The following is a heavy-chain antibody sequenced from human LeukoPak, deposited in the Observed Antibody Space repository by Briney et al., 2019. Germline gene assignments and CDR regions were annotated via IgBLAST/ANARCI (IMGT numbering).Heavy chain of an antibody. D-gene: IGHD4-23*01. J-gene: IGHJ4*02. CDR1: GYSISSGYY. Sequence: SETLSLTCTVSGYSISSGYYWGWIRQPPGKGLEWIGSIYHSGSTYYNPSLKSRVTMSVDTSKNQFSLKLSSVTAADTAVYYCARAGTTVVNYWGQGTLVTVSS. V-gene: IGHV4-38-2*02. CDR3: ARAGTTVVNY. CDR2: IYHSGST.